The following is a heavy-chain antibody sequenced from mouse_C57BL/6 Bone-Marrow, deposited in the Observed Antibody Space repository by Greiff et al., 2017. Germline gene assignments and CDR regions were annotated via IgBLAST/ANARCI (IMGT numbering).Heavy chain of an antibody. CDR3: TCHGSSSWYFDY. Sequence: EVQLQQSGTVLARPGASVKMSCKTSGYTFTSYWMHWVKQRPGQGLEWIGAIYPGNSDTSYNQKFKGKAKLTAVTSASTAYMELSSLTNEDSAVYYCTCHGSSSWYFDYWGQGTTLTVSS. V-gene: IGHV1-5*01. CDR2: IYPGNSDT. CDR1: GYTFTSYW. D-gene: IGHD1-1*01. J-gene: IGHJ2*01.